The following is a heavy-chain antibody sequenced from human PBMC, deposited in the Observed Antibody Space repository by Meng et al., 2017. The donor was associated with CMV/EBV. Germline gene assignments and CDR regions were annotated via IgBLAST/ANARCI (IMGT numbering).Heavy chain of an antibody. V-gene: IGHV3-21*01. CDR2: ISSSSSYI. CDR3: AREEEYSSSWYPGHYYGMDV. CDR1: GFTFSSYS. Sequence: GESLKISCAASGFTFSSYSMNWVRQAPGKGLEWVSSISSSSSYIYYADSVKGRFAISRDNSKNTLYLQMNSLRAEDTAVYYCAREEEYSSSWYPGHYYGMDVWGQGTTVTVSS. D-gene: IGHD6-13*01. J-gene: IGHJ6*02.